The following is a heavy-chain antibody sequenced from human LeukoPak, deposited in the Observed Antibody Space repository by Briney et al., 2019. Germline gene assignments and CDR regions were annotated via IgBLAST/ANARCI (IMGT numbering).Heavy chain of an antibody. CDR3: AKDSNRAWFDP. Sequence: GGSLRLSCAASGFTFSSYSMNWVRQAPGKGLEWVSSISSSSYIYYADSVKGRFTISRDNSKNMLYLQMNSLRAEDTAVYYCAKDSNRAWFDPWGQGTLVTVSS. V-gene: IGHV3-21*04. J-gene: IGHJ5*02. CDR2: ISSSSYI. D-gene: IGHD2/OR15-2a*01. CDR1: GFTFSSYS.